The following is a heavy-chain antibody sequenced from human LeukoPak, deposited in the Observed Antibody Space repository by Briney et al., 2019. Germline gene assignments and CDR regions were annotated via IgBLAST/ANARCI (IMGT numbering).Heavy chain of an antibody. CDR2: ISYDGSNK. CDR1: GFTFSSYA. CDR3: ARDCSSTSCYGAYYYGMDV. J-gene: IGHJ6*02. Sequence: GRSLRLSCAASGFTFSSYAMPWVRQAPGKGLEWVAVISYDGSNKYYADSVKGRFTISRDNAKNSLYLQMNSLRAEDTAVYYCARDCSSTSCYGAYYYGMDVWGQGTTVTVSS. D-gene: IGHD2-2*01. V-gene: IGHV3-30-3*01.